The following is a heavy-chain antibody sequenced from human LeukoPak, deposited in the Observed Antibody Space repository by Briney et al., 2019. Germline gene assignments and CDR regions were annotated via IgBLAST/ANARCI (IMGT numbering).Heavy chain of an antibody. J-gene: IGHJ5*02. CDR3: ASGPAKNTDGYWFDP. CDR1: GYTFPSYD. Sequence: ASVKVSCKASGYTFPSYDINWVRQATGQGLEWMGWMNPNSGNTGYAQKFQGRVTMTRNTSISTAYMELSSLRSEDTAGYYCASGPAKNTDGYWFDPWGQGTLVTVSS. D-gene: IGHD2-2*01. V-gene: IGHV1-8*01. CDR2: MNPNSGNT.